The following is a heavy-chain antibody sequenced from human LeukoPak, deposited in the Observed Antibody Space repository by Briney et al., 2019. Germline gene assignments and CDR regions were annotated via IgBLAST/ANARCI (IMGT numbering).Heavy chain of an antibody. V-gene: IGHV3-20*04. Sequence: GGSLRLPCAASGFTFDDYGMSWVRQAPGKGLEWVSGINWNGGSTGYADSVKGRFTISRDNAKNSLYLQMNSLRAEDTALYYCARERYSSSWYWGHDAFDIWGQGTMVTVSS. CDR3: ARERYSSSWYWGHDAFDI. CDR2: INWNGGST. D-gene: IGHD6-13*01. J-gene: IGHJ3*02. CDR1: GFTFDDYG.